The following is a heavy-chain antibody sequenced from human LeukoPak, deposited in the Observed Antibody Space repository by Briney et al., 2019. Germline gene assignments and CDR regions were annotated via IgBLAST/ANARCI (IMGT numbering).Heavy chain of an antibody. Sequence: PGRSLRLSCAASGFTFSSYGMHWVRQAPGKGLEWVAVISYDGSNKYYADSVKGRFTISRDNSKNTLYLQMNSLRAEDTAVYYCAKDGHLPYYDFWSGTFDYWGQGTLVTVSS. V-gene: IGHV3-30*18. D-gene: IGHD3-3*01. CDR3: AKDGHLPYYDFWSGTFDY. CDR2: ISYDGSNK. J-gene: IGHJ4*02. CDR1: GFTFSSYG.